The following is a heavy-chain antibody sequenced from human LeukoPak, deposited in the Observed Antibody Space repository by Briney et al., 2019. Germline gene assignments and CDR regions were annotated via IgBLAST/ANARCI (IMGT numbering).Heavy chain of an antibody. V-gene: IGHV3-30*02. Sequence: GGSLRLSCAASGFTFSSYGMHWVRQAPGKGLEWVAVIWYGGSNKYYADSVKGRFTISRDNSKNTLYLQMNSLRAEDTAVYYCAKDQENGAFDIWGQGTMVTVSS. CDR2: IWYGGSNK. CDR1: GFTFSSYG. CDR3: AKDQENGAFDI. J-gene: IGHJ3*02.